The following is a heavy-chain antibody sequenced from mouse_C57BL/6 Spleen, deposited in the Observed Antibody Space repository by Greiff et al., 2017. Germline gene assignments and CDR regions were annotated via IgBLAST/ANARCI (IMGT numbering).Heavy chain of an antibody. CDR1: GFTFTSYW. Sequence: VQLQQPGAELVQPGASVTMSCKASGFTFTSYWITWVHQRPGQGLEWLGDIYPGSGSTNYHEKFKSKATLTVDTSSSTAYMQLSSLTSEDSAVYYCAKLRDWYFDVWGTGTTVTVSS. CDR2: IYPGSGST. CDR3: AKLRDWYFDV. V-gene: IGHV1-55*01. J-gene: IGHJ1*03. D-gene: IGHD1-1*01.